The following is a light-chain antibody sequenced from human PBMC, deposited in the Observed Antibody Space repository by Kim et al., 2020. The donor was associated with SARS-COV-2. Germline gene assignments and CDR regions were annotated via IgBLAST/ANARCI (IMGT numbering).Light chain of an antibody. Sequence: GRSRTTSCPGTSKGVGGYNFGSWYQQHPGKAPKLLIYAVSKRPSGVSNCLSGSKSGNAASLTISGLQAEDEADYHCTSYTSSITWVFGGGTQLTVL. CDR3: TSYTSSITWV. CDR2: AVS. CDR1: SKGVGGYNF. V-gene: IGLV2-14*04. J-gene: IGLJ3*02.